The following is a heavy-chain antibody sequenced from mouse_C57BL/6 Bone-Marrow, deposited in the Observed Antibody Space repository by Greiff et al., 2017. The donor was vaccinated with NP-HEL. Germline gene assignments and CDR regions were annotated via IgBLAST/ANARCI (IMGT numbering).Heavy chain of an antibody. CDR2: ISSGGSYT. Sequence: EVQLQESGGDLVKPGGSLKLSCAASGFTFSSYGMSWVRQTPDKRLEWVATISSGGSYTYYPDSVKGRFTISRDNAKNTLYLQMSSLKSEDTAMYYCARHGNYIGAMDYWGQGTSVTVSS. CDR1: GFTFSSYG. V-gene: IGHV5-6*01. D-gene: IGHD2-1*01. J-gene: IGHJ4*01. CDR3: ARHGNYIGAMDY.